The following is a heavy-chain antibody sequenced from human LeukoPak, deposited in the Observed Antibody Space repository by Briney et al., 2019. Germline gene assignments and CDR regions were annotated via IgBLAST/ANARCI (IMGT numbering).Heavy chain of an antibody. CDR2: IYYSGST. Sequence: SETLSLTCTVSGGSISSSSYYWGWIRQPPGKGLEWIGSIYYSGSTYYNPSLKSRVTITVDTSKNQFSLKLSSVTAADTAVYYCARHSLLKYVWGSYRPNAYYFDYWGQGTLVTVSS. D-gene: IGHD3-16*02. J-gene: IGHJ4*02. CDR3: ARHSLLKYVWGSYRPNAYYFDY. CDR1: GGSISSSSYY. V-gene: IGHV4-39*01.